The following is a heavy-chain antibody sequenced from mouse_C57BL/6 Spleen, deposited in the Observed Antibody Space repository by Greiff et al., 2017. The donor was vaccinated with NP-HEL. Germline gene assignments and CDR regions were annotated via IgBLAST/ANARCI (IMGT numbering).Heavy chain of an antibody. D-gene: IGHD2-1*01. J-gene: IGHJ3*01. CDR3: LLWSFAY. CDR2: IDPEDGDT. V-gene: IGHV14-1*01. Sequence: VQLQQPGAELVKPGASVKLSCKASGYTFTSYWMHWVKQRPEQGLEWIGRIDPEDGDTEYAPKFQGKATMTADTSSNTAYLQLSSLTSEDTAVYYCLLWSFAYWGQGTLVTVSA. CDR1: GYTFTSYW.